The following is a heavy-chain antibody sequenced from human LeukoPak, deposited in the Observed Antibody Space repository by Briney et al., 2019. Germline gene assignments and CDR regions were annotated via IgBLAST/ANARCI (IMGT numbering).Heavy chain of an antibody. CDR1: GYTYTSYG. Sequence: ASVQVSCKASGYTYTSYGISWVRQPPGQGLEWMGWISAYNGNTNYAQKLQDRVTMTTDTSTSTAYMELRSLRSDDTAVYYCAQYIVGATCNYWGQGTLVTVSS. V-gene: IGHV1-18*01. CDR3: AQYIVGATCNY. CDR2: ISAYNGNT. J-gene: IGHJ4*02. D-gene: IGHD1-26*01.